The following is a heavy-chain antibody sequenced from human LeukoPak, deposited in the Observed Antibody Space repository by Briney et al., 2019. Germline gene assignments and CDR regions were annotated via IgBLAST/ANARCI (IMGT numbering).Heavy chain of an antibody. CDR3: AKDLHSAYYYDSSGQY. V-gene: IGHV3-23*01. CDR1: GFTFRTYA. CDR2: ISDSGDSP. Sequence: GGSLRLSCEASGFTFRTYATSWVRQVPGKGPEWVSGISDSGDSPYYANSVKGRFTISRDNSKNTLYLQMNSLRAEDTAVYYCAKDLHSAYYYDSSGQYWGQGTLVTVSS. D-gene: IGHD3-22*01. J-gene: IGHJ4*02.